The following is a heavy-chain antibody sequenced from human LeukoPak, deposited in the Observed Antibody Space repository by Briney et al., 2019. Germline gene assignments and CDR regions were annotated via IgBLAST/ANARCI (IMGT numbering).Heavy chain of an antibody. Sequence: GGSLGLSCAASGFTFSSYNMNWVRQAPGKGLEWVSSISSSSSYIYYADSVKGRFTISRDNAKNSLYLQMNSLRAEDTAVYYCARDTNTAMVSAFGYWGQGTLVTVSS. CDR1: GFTFSSYN. CDR2: ISSSSSYI. J-gene: IGHJ4*02. CDR3: ARDTNTAMVSAFGY. D-gene: IGHD5-18*01. V-gene: IGHV3-21*06.